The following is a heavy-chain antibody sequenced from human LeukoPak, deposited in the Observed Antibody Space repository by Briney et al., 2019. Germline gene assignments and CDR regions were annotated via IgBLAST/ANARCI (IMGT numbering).Heavy chain of an antibody. CDR2: IYSGGST. CDR3: AREAMDWLSRSVGMDV. D-gene: IGHD3/OR15-3a*01. Sequence: GGSLRLSCAASGFTVSSNYMSWVRQAPGKGLEWVSVIYSGGSTYYADSVKGRFTISRDNSKNTLYLQMNSLRAEDTAVYYCAREAMDWLSRSVGMDVWGQGTTVTVSS. J-gene: IGHJ6*02. CDR1: GFTVSSNY. V-gene: IGHV3-66*01.